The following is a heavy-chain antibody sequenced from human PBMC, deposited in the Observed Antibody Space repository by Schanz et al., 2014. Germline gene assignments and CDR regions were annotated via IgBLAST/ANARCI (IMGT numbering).Heavy chain of an antibody. J-gene: IGHJ2*01. D-gene: IGHD1-1*01. CDR2: VFPNGIT. CDR1: GGSIRSYF. Sequence: QVQLQESGPGLLKPSETLSLTCTVSGGSIRSYFWSWIRQPPGKALEWVGRVFPNGITNYNPSLKSRVPKSLDPPKSQFSLTLTSLTAADTAVYYCARDTTWRLDLWGRGTLVTVSS. CDR3: ARDTTWRLDL. V-gene: IGHV4-4*08.